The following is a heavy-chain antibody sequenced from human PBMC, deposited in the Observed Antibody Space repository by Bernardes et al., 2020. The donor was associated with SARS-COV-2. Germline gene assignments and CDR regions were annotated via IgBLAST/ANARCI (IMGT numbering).Heavy chain of an antibody. CDR2: ISPYNGVT. Sequence: ASVKVSCKASGYTFTGHYIHWVRQAPGQGLEWMGWISPYNGVTKYARNFQDYFTITRDTSISTVHMELRSLKSDDTAVYYCAREGGYCRGGSCFDLDSWGQGTLVTVSS. V-gene: IGHV1-2*04. CDR3: AREGGYCRGGSCFDLDS. J-gene: IGHJ4*02. D-gene: IGHD2-15*01. CDR1: GYTFTGHY.